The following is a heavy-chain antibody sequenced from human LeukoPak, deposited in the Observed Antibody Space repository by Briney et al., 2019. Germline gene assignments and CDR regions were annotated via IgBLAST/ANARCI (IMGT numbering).Heavy chain of an antibody. CDR1: GGTFSSYA. D-gene: IGHD1-26*01. CDR2: IIPIFGTA. Sequence: GASVKLSFNSSGGTFSSYAISWVRQAPGQGLEWMGGIIPIFGTANYAQKFQGRVTITTDESTSTAYMELSSLRSEDTAVYYCARVGATTGYFDYWGQGTLVTVSS. V-gene: IGHV1-69*05. J-gene: IGHJ4*02. CDR3: ARVGATTGYFDY.